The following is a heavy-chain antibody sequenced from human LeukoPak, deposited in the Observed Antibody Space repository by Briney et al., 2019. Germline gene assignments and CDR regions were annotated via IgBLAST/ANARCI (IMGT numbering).Heavy chain of an antibody. D-gene: IGHD6-19*01. CDR1: GGSISSGSYY. V-gene: IGHV4-61*02. CDR2: IYTSGST. Sequence: PSQTLSLTCTVSGGSISSGSYYWNWIRQPAGKGLQWIGRIYTSGSTDYNPSLKSRVTISLDTSKKQSSLKLNSVTAADTAVYYCAKDGAPYSTGWYSWGQGTLVTVSS. J-gene: IGHJ5*02. CDR3: AKDGAPYSTGWYS.